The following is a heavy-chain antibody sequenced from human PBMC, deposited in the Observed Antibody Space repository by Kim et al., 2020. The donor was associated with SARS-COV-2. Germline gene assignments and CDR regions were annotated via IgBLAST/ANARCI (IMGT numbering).Heavy chain of an antibody. V-gene: IGHV1-2*02. CDR3: ARDGYCSSTSCYGIIWYFDL. J-gene: IGHJ2*01. CDR2: INPNSGGT. CDR1: GYTFTGYY. D-gene: IGHD2-2*01. Sequence: ASVKVSCKASGYTFTGYYMHWVRQAPGQGLEWMGWINPNSGGTNYAQKFQGRVTMTRDTSISTAHMELSRLRSDDTAVYYCARDGYCSSTSCYGIIWYFDLWGRGTLVTVSS.